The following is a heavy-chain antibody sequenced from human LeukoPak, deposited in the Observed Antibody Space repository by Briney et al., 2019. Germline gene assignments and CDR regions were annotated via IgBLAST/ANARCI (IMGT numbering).Heavy chain of an antibody. J-gene: IGHJ4*02. CDR1: GGSISSGGYY. CDR2: IYYSGST. D-gene: IGHD3-22*01. CDR3: ARDSSGYLYLDC. V-gene: IGHV4-31*03. Sequence: PSETLSLTCTVSGGSISSGGYYWSWIRQHPGKGLEWIGYIYYSGSTYYNPSLKSRVTISVDTSKNQFSLKLSSVTAADTAVYYCARDSSGYLYLDCWGQGTLVTVSS.